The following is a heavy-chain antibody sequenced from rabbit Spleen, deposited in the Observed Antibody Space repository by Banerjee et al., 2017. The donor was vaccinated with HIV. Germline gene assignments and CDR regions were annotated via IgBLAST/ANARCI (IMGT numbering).Heavy chain of an antibody. CDR1: GVSLSDKDV. D-gene: IGHD7-1*01. Sequence: QEQLVESGGGLVQPEGSLTLTCKASGVSLSDKDVMCWVRQAPGKGLGWIAWINMVTGKRVYARLVGGRFIMSRTASTTVTLQMTSLTAADTATYFCARDLVTAIGWNFVLWGPGTLVTVS. V-gene: IGHV1S45*01. CDR2: INMVTGKR. J-gene: IGHJ4*01. CDR3: ARDLVTAIGWNFVL.